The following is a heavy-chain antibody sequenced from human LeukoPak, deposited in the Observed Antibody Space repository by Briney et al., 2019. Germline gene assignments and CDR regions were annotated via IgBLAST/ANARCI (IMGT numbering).Heavy chain of an antibody. V-gene: IGHV3-23*01. CDR1: GFTFSNFA. CDR2: ITDSGGST. CDR3: AKDGRGLWFGDHDAFDI. D-gene: IGHD3-10*01. J-gene: IGHJ3*02. Sequence: GGSLRLSCAASGFTFSNFAMNWVRQAPGKGLEWVSSITDSGGSTYYADSVKGRFTISRDNSKNTLYLQMNSLRAEDTAVYYCAKDGRGLWFGDHDAFDIWGQGTMVTVSS.